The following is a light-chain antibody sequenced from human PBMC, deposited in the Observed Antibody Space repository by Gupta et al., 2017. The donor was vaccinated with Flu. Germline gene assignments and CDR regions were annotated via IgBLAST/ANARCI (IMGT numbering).Light chain of an antibody. Sequence: GTLSCRASQSVSSSYLAWHQQKPGQAPRLLIYGASSRATGIPDRFSGSGSGTDFTLTISRLEPEDFAVYYCQQYGSSPLTFGGGTKVEIK. V-gene: IGKV3-20*01. CDR3: QQYGSSPLT. CDR1: QSVSSSY. CDR2: GAS. J-gene: IGKJ4*01.